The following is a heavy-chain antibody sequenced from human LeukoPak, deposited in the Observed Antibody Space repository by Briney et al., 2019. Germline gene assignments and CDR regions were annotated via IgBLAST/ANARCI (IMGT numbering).Heavy chain of an antibody. Sequence: GGSLRLSCAASGFTFSSYAMHWVRQAPGKGLEWVSYISTSSSTIYYADSVKGRFTISRDNAKNSLYLQMNSLRAEDTAVYYCARDYYDSSGYYHGGYWGQGTLVTVSS. D-gene: IGHD3-22*01. J-gene: IGHJ4*02. CDR3: ARDYYDSSGYYHGGY. CDR1: GFTFSSYA. V-gene: IGHV3-48*01. CDR2: ISTSSSTI.